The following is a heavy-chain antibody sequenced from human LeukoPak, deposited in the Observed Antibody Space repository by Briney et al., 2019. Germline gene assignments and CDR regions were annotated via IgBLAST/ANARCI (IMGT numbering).Heavy chain of an antibody. D-gene: IGHD1-1*01. V-gene: IGHV3-30*02. J-gene: IGHJ4*02. CDR1: GFSFSSYG. CDR3: TKDRTASSDDDDY. CDR2: IKSDGSNK. Sequence: GGSLRLSCAVSGFSFSSYGMHWVRQAPGEGVERVAYIKSDGSNKYQADSVKGRFTISRDNSNNTLYLQSNSLRPGDTAVYYCTKDRTASSDDDDYWGQGSLVTVSS.